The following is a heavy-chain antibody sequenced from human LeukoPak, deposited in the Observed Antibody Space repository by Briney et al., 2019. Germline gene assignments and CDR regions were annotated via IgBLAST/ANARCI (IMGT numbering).Heavy chain of an antibody. CDR2: INPADSEI. Sequence: GESLKISCKGSGYSFTNYWIGWVRQMPGKGLEWMGIINPADSEIRYSPSFQGQVTISADKSISTAYLQWSSLKASDTAMYYCARRYCSGGSCYSAYAFDIWGQGTMVTVSS. V-gene: IGHV5-51*01. D-gene: IGHD2-15*01. J-gene: IGHJ3*02. CDR1: GYSFTNYW. CDR3: ARRYCSGGSCYSAYAFDI.